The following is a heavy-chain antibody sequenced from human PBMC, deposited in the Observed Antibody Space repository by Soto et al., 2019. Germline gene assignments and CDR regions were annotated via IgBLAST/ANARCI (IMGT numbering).Heavy chain of an antibody. Sequence: QVQLQESGPGLLKPSETLSLTCSVSGGSVSDKTYYWSWIRQPPGKRLEWIGYDYYIGTTNYNPSLKRRVTISVDLSKNRFSLRLSSVTTADTALYYCARTTAVPNTLRSRYFFDYWGQGTLVTVSS. CDR2: DYYIGTT. CDR1: GGSVSDKTYY. CDR3: ARTTAVPNTLRSRYFFDY. D-gene: IGHD4-17*01. J-gene: IGHJ4*02. V-gene: IGHV4-61*01.